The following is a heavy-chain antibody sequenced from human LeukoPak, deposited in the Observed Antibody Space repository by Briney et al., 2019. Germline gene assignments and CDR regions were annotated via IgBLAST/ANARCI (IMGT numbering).Heavy chain of an antibody. CDR1: GCTFSSYD. CDR2: IIPIFGTA. V-gene: IGHV1-69*13. CDR3: ASGSSPYSNYYDY. Sequence: SVKVSCKASGCTFSSYDITWLRQAPVQGLEWMGGIIPIFGTANYAQKFQGRVTITAGESTSTAYMELSSLRSEDTAVYYCASGSSPYSNYYDYWGQGTLVTVSS. J-gene: IGHJ4*02. D-gene: IGHD6-13*01.